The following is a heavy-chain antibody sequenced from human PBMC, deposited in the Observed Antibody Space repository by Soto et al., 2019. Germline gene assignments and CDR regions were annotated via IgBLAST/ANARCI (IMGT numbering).Heavy chain of an antibody. CDR2: FVPLFGTT. Sequence: QLVQSGSEVKKPGSSLKASCQALEGTFSVYVVTWCGQAPDQGLEWRGEFVPLFGTTNYAQRFSGRITISAEESTCTAYMELRTLRSDDTAVYYCATHGLGVSSPPYFDNWGQGTLVTVSS. CDR3: ATHGLGVSSPPYFDN. CDR1: EGTFSVYV. D-gene: IGHD3-16*01. V-gene: IGHV1-69*01. J-gene: IGHJ4*02.